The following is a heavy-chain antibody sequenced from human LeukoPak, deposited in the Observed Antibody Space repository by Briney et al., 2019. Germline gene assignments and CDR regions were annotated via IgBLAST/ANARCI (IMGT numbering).Heavy chain of an antibody. D-gene: IGHD3-22*01. V-gene: IGHV3-23*01. CDR1: GFTFRTYA. J-gene: IGHJ4*02. Sequence: GGSLRLSCAASGFTFRTYAMNWVRQAPGKGLEWVSAISATGYSTYYADSVKGRFTISRGNSKNTLYLQMNSLRAEDTAVYYCAKDKRITMIIMVTSGLDNWGQGTLVTVSS. CDR3: AKDKRITMIIMVTSGLDN. CDR2: ISATGYST.